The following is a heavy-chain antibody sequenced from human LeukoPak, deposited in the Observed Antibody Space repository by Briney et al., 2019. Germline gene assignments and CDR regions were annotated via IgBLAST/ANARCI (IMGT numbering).Heavy chain of an antibody. V-gene: IGHV4-61*02. CDR2: IYTSGST. Sequence: SETLSLTCTVSGGSISSGSYYWSWIRQPAGKGLEWIGRIYTSGSTNYNPSLKSRVTISVDTSKNQFSLKLSSVTAADTAVYYCARPRREATAGPPFDGLDVWGQGTTVTVSS. CDR3: ARPRREATAGPPFDGLDV. CDR1: GGSISSGSYY. J-gene: IGHJ6*02. D-gene: IGHD6-13*01.